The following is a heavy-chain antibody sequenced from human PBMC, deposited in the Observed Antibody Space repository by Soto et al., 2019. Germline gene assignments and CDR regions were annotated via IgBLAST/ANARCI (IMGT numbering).Heavy chain of an antibody. Sequence: GGSLRLSCAASGFNFYNYAMSWVRQAPGKGLEWVSAISGSGDNTFYADSVKGRFTISRDNSKNTLYLQMNSLRAEDTAVYYCAKGLVPGYYYHYYMDVWGKGTTVTVSS. CDR2: ISGSGDNT. CDR3: AKGLVPGYYYHYYMDV. CDR1: GFNFYNYA. J-gene: IGHJ6*03. D-gene: IGHD6-13*01. V-gene: IGHV3-23*01.